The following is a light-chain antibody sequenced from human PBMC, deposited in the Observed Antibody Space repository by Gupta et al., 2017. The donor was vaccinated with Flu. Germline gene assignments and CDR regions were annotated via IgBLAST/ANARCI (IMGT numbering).Light chain of an antibody. V-gene: IGLV1-40*01. CDR3: QSYDSSLSGSRV. CDR1: CSNIGAGYD. J-gene: IGLJ3*02. Sequence: QSVLTQPPSVSGAPGSRVTISCTGSCSNIGAGYDVHWYQQLPGTAPNLLIYGNSNRPSGVPDRFSGSKSGTSASLAITGLQAEDEADYYCQSYDSSLSGSRVFGGGTKLTVL. CDR2: GNS.